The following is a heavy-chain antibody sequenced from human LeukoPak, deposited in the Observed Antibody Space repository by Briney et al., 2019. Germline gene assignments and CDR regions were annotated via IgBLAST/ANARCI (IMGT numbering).Heavy chain of an antibody. Sequence: SETLSLTCTVSGASISGYFRSWVRQPAGKGLEWIGRIYSSGTNNYNPSLKSRVTLSLDTSKNHFSLNLTSVTAADTAVYYCAREPTSGREPTSGRPLDYWGQGTLVTVSS. V-gene: IGHV4-4*07. CDR2: IYSSGTN. D-gene: IGHD5-12*01. J-gene: IGHJ4*02. CDR3: AREPTSGREPTSGRPLDY. CDR1: GASISGYF.